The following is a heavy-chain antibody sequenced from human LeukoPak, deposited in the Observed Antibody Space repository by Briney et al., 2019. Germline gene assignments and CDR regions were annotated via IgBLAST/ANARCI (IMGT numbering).Heavy chain of an antibody. CDR3: AKSRSDGGSCDNY. CDR2: ISASGGTT. CDR1: GFTFDNYA. V-gene: IGHV3-23*01. Sequence: PGGSLRLSCAASGFTFDNYAMSWVRQVPGKGLEWVSLISASGGTTYYADSVKGRFTISRDNSKNTVYMQMNSLRAEDTAVYYCAKSRSDGGSCDNYWGQGTLVTVSS. D-gene: IGHD2-15*01. J-gene: IGHJ4*02.